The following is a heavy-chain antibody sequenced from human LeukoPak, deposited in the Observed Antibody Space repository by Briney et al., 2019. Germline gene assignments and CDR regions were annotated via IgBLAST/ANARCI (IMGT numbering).Heavy chain of an antibody. J-gene: IGHJ5*02. CDR3: AKPVGAARLWNWFDP. Sequence: GGSLRLSCAPSGLTFSSYAMSWVRQAPGEGLGWVSAISGSGGSTYYADSVKGRSTISRDNSKNTLYLQLNSLRAEDTAVYYCAKPVGAARLWNWFDPWGQGTPVTVSS. CDR1: GLTFSSYA. V-gene: IGHV3-23*01. D-gene: IGHD6-6*01. CDR2: ISGSGGST.